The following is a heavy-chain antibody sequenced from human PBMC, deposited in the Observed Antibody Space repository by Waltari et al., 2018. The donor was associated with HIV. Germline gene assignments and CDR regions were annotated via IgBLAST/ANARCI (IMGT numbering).Heavy chain of an antibody. D-gene: IGHD3-16*01. J-gene: IGHJ6*02. Sequence: QVQLQESGPGLVRPSETLSLTCTVSGDSMSRYFWAWIRQPPGKGLEWLGYIYSTGATPYHPSLESRVTRSLDTSKTQFSLKVNSGTPADTAGYFCARLGAPATQRKSPLRGGGPYYHHFGMDIWGQGTTVTVSS. CDR1: GDSMSRYF. CDR2: IYSTGAT. CDR3: ARLGAPATQRKSPLRGGGPYYHHFGMDI. V-gene: IGHV4-4*09.